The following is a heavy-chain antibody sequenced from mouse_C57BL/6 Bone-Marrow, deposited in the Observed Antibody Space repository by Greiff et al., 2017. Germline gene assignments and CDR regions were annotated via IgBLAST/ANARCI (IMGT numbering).Heavy chain of an antibody. CDR1: GYTFTSYG. J-gene: IGHJ4*01. V-gene: IGHV1-81*01. CDR2: IYPRSGNT. CDR3: ARGYYAMDY. Sequence: QVQLQQSGAELARPGASVKLSCKASGYTFTSYGISWVKQRTGQGLEWIGEIYPRSGNTYYNEKFKGKATLTADKSSSTAYMELRSLTSADSAVYFCARGYYAMDYWGQGTSVTVSS.